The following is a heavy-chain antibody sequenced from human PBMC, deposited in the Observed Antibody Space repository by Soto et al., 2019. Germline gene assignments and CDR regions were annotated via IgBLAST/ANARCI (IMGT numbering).Heavy chain of an antibody. D-gene: IGHD3-9*01. Sequence: QVQLVQSGAEVKKPGSSVKVSCKASGGTFSSYTISWVRQAPGQGLEWMGRIIPILGIANYAQKFQGRVTITADKPTRTAYMELSSLRSADTAVYYCAGRYDIGDYWGQGTLVTVSS. CDR3: AGRYDIGDY. CDR1: GGTFSSYT. V-gene: IGHV1-69*02. J-gene: IGHJ4*02. CDR2: IIPILGIA.